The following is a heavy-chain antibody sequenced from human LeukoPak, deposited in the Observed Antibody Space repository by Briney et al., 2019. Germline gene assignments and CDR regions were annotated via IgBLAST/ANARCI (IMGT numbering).Heavy chain of an antibody. J-gene: IGHJ4*02. Sequence: GGSLRLSCAASGFIFCSYWMTWVRQAPGRGLEWVATIKADGSDKYYVNSMKGRFTISRDNAKNSLSLQMDSLRAEDTAVYYCARGGLWGGDYWGQGTLVTVSS. CDR1: GFIFCSYW. CDR2: IKADGSDK. CDR3: ARGGLWGGDY. V-gene: IGHV3-7*01. D-gene: IGHD3-16*01.